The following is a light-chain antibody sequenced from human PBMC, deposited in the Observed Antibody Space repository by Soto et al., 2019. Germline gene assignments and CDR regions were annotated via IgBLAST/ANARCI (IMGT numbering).Light chain of an antibody. CDR2: DVS. CDR3: SSYTSSITYV. Sequence: QSVLTQPASVSGSPGQSITISCTGTSSDVGGYHYVSWYQQYPGKAPKVMIYDVSNRPSGDSNRFSGSKSGTTASLTISGLQAEDEADYYCSSYTSSITYVFGTGTKVTVL. CDR1: SSDVGGYHY. V-gene: IGLV2-14*01. J-gene: IGLJ1*01.